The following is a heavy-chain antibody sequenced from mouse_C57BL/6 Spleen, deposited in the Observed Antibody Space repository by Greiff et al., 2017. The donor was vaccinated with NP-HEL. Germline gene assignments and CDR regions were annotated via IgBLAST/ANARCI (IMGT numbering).Heavy chain of an antibody. V-gene: IGHV5-17*01. Sequence: EVKLVESGGGLVKPGGSLKLSCAASGFTFSDYGMHWVRQAPEKGLEWVAYISSGSSTIYYADTVKGRFTISRDNAKNTLFLQMTSLRSEDTAMYYCARNRGRVYYFDYWGQGTTLTVSS. CDR3: ARNRGRVYYFDY. CDR2: ISSGSSTI. J-gene: IGHJ2*01. CDR1: GFTFSDYG. D-gene: IGHD2-14*01.